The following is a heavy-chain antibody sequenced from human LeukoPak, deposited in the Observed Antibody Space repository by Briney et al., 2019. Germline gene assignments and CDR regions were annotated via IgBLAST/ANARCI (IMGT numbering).Heavy chain of an antibody. CDR1: GFTFDDSA. CDR3: VKDGGSYGSGSNSFSH. J-gene: IGHJ4*02. Sequence: GRSLRLSCAASGFTFDDSAMHWVRQNPEKGLEWVSGISWNSDNTAYVDSVKGRFTISRDNRKNSLYPQMDSLRPEDTALYYCVKDGGSYGSGSNSFSHWGQGTLVIVS. V-gene: IGHV3-9*01. D-gene: IGHD3-10*01. CDR2: ISWNSDNT.